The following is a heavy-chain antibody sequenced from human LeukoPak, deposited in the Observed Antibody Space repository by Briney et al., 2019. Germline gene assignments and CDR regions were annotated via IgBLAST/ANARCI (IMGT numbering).Heavy chain of an antibody. CDR1: GYTFTSYD. Sequence: GASVKVSCKASGYTFTSYDINWVRQATGQGLEWMGWMNPNSGNTGYAQKFQGRVTMTRNTSISTAYMELSSLRSEDTAVYYCARITVGIVDDAFDPWGQGTLVTVSS. V-gene: IGHV1-8*01. CDR2: MNPNSGNT. CDR3: ARITVGIVDDAFDP. J-gene: IGHJ5*02. D-gene: IGHD3-22*01.